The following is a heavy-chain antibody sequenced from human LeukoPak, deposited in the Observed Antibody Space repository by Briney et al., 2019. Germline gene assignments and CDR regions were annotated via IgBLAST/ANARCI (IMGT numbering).Heavy chain of an antibody. CDR2: INHSGST. D-gene: IGHD6-19*01. Sequence: SETLSLTCAVYGGSFSGYYWSWIRQPPGKGLEWIGEINHSGSTNYNPSLKSRVTISVDTSKNQFSLKLSSVTAADTAVYYYARGLAVAGMALDAFDIWGQGTMVTVSS. J-gene: IGHJ3*02. V-gene: IGHV4-34*01. CDR1: GGSFSGYY. CDR3: ARGLAVAGMALDAFDI.